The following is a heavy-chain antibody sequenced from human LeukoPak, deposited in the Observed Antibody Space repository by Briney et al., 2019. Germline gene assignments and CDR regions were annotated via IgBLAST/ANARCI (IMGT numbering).Heavy chain of an antibody. V-gene: IGHV4-39*07. CDR1: GGSISSSSYY. Sequence: SETLSLTCTVSGGSISSSSYYWGWIRQPPGKGLEWIGRIYTSGSTNHNPSLKSRVTMSVDTSKNQFSLKLSSVTAADTAVYYCARGTEDYYDSSGYYAFDYWGQGTLVTVSS. CDR2: IYTSGST. D-gene: IGHD3-22*01. J-gene: IGHJ4*02. CDR3: ARGTEDYYDSSGYYAFDY.